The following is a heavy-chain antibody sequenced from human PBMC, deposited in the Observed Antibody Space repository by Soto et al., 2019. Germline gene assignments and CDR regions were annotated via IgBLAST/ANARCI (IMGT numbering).Heavy chain of an antibody. CDR3: ATVFDV. Sequence: EVQLVESGGGLVQPGGSLRVSCAASGFTFRSHRIHWVRQAPGKGLEWVSRIDTDGGGTSYADSGKGRFTISTENAENKVYLQMNGLRVEDTAVYYCATVFDVWGQGTLVTVSS. CDR1: GFTFRSHR. V-gene: IGHV3-74*01. J-gene: IGHJ4*02. D-gene: IGHD4-17*01. CDR2: IDTDGGGT.